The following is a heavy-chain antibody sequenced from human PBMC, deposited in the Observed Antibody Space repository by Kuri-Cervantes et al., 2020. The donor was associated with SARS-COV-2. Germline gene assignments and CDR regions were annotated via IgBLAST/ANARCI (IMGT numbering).Heavy chain of an antibody. V-gene: IGHV1-46*01. J-gene: IGHJ4*02. CDR2: INPSGGST. CDR1: GYTFTGYY. CDR3: ARESRGSNEQWPGDY. D-gene: IGHD6-19*01. Sequence: ASVKVSCKASGYTFTGYYMHWVRQAPGQGLEWMGIINPSGGSTSYAQKFQGRVTMTRGTSTSTVYMELSSLRSEDTAVYYCARESRGSNEQWPGDYWGQGTLVTVSS.